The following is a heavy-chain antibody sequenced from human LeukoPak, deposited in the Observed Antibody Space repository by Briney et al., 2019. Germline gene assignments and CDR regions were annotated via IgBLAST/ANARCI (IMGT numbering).Heavy chain of an antibody. D-gene: IGHD6-13*01. CDR2: INHSGST. CDR1: GGSFSGYY. V-gene: IGHV4-34*01. Sequence: SETLSLTCAVYGGSFSGYYWSWIRQPPGKGLEWIGEINHSGSTNYNPSLKSRVTISVDTSKNQFSLKLSSVTAADTAVYYCARRGYSSSWYMGNWFDPWGQGTLVTVSS. CDR3: ARRGYSSSWYMGNWFDP. J-gene: IGHJ5*02.